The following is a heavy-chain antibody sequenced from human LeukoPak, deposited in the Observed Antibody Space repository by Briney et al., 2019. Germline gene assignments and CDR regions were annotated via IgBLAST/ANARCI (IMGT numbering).Heavy chain of an antibody. J-gene: IGHJ6*02. V-gene: IGHV3-7*01. CDR3: ARETSIREVVPEARAHYYYYYGMDV. CDR2: RKHDGSEE. Sequence: PGGSLRLSCAASGFKYPTYWMNWVRKAPGKGREWVANRKHDGSEEGYVASVKGRFTTSRDNARNSLYLRMNGPRAEDTAVYYCARETSIREVVPEARAHYYYYYGMDVWGQGTTVTVSS. D-gene: IGHD2-2*01. CDR1: GFKYPTYW.